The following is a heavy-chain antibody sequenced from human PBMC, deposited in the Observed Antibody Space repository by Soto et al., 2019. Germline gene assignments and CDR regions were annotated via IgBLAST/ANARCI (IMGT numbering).Heavy chain of an antibody. CDR2: IIPMFGTA. V-gene: IGHV1-69*13. J-gene: IGHJ4*02. CDR3: ASGIQLWLRRINNGYSG. Sequence: SVKVSCKAPGGTFSTYAISWVRQAPGQGLEWMGGIIPMFGTANYAQRFQDRVTITADESTNTVYMGLSSLRSEDTAVYFCASGIQLWLRRINNGYSGWGQGALVTVSS. D-gene: IGHD5-18*01. CDR1: GGTFSTYA.